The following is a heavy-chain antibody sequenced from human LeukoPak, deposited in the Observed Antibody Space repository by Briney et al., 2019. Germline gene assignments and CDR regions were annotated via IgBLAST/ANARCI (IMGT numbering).Heavy chain of an antibody. CDR1: GASINEYY. Sequence: SETLSLTCTVSGASINEYYWSWILQPAGKGLEWIGRIYTRANADYAPSLKSRVTMSADPSKNQLSLKLTSVTAADTAVYYCARALTGAFRIGAFDIWGQGTLVTVSS. D-gene: IGHD7-27*01. J-gene: IGHJ3*02. V-gene: IGHV4-4*07. CDR3: ARALTGAFRIGAFDI. CDR2: IYTRANA.